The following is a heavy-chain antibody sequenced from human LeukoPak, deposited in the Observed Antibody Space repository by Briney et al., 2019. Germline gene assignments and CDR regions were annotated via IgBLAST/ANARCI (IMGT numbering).Heavy chain of an antibody. CDR2: INPNSGGT. V-gene: IGHV1-2*02. Sequence: GASVKVSCKASGYTFTGYYMHWVRQAPGQGLEWMGWINPNSGGTNYAQKFQGRVTMTRDTSISTAYMELSRLRSEDTAVYYCAREYYYGSGSYYKGLGAFDIWGQGTMVTVSS. CDR1: GYTFTGYY. D-gene: IGHD3-10*01. CDR3: AREYYYGSGSYYKGLGAFDI. J-gene: IGHJ3*02.